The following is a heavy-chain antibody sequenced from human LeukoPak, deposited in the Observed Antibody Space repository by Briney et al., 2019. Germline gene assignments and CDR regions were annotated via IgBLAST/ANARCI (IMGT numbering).Heavy chain of an antibody. CDR3: SRETVTTGADY. V-gene: IGHV5-51*01. CDR2: IYPGDSDT. D-gene: IGHD4-17*01. J-gene: IGHJ4*02. CDR1: GYSFTGYW. Sequence: GESLKISCKGSGYSFTGYWIGWVRQMPGKGLEWMGIIYPGDSDTRYSPSFQGQVTISADKSISTAYLQWSSLKASDTAMYYCSRETVTTGADYWGQGTLVTVSS.